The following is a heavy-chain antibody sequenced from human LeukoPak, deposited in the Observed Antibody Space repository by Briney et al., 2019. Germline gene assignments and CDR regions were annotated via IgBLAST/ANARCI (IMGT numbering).Heavy chain of an antibody. CDR2: IYYSGNT. CDR3: ARAGYNYGFFNLDY. J-gene: IGHJ4*02. D-gene: IGHD5-18*01. Sequence: SETLTLTCTVSGGSISGYYWSWIRQPPGKGLEWIGYIYYSGNTNYNPSLKSRVTMSVDTSKNQFSLKLSSVTAADTALYYCARAGYNYGFFNLDYWGQGTLVTVSS. V-gene: IGHV4-59*08. CDR1: GGSISGYY.